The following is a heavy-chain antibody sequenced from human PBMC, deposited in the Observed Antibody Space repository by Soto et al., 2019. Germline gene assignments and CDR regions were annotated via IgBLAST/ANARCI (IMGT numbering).Heavy chain of an antibody. J-gene: IGHJ4*02. D-gene: IGHD1-26*01. CDR3: ARLGHSREHLDV. CDR1: GFTFSTYG. CDR2: ILYGGTNI. V-gene: IGHV3-33*01. Sequence: XGALKLSCSASGFTFSTYGMHWVRQAPGKGLEWVSSILYGGTNIYYADSVKGRFTISRADAKNSLYVQMNSLRAEDTAVYYCARLGHSREHLDVWGQGTLVTVSS.